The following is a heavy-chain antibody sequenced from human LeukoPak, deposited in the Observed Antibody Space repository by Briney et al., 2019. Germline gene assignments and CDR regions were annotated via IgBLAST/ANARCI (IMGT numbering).Heavy chain of an antibody. D-gene: IGHD5-18*01. CDR2: IYTSGST. Sequence: SQTLSLTCTVYGGSISSGSYYWSWIRQPAGKGLEWIGRIYTSGSTNYNPSLKSRVTISVDTSKNQFSLKLSSVTAADTAVYYCARDLRGYSYGYYYYYMDVWGKGTTVTVSS. V-gene: IGHV4-61*02. CDR1: GGSISSGSYY. J-gene: IGHJ6*03. CDR3: ARDLRGYSYGYYYYYMDV.